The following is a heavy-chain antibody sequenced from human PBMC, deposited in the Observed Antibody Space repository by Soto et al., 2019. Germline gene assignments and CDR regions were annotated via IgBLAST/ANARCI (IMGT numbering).Heavy chain of an antibody. D-gene: IGHD2-15*01. Sequence: QVQLVESGGGVVQPGRSLRLSCAASGFSFSNYGMHWVRQAPGKGLEWVAVISYDGSNTTFADSLKGRFIISRDNSKNTMFLQINGLRAEDTAVYYCAKGSGFVGGSCYVGWFDPWGQGTLVTVSS. J-gene: IGHJ5*02. CDR1: GFSFSNYG. CDR3: AKGSGFVGGSCYVGWFDP. CDR2: ISYDGSNT. V-gene: IGHV3-30*18.